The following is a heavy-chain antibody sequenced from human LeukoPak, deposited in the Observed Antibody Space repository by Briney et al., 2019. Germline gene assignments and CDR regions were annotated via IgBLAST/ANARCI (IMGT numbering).Heavy chain of an antibody. V-gene: IGHV3-33*06. Sequence: PGGSLRLSCAASGFTFSNYWLTWVRQAPGRGLEWVAIIWYDGSNKYYADSVKGRFTISRDNSKNTLYLQMNSLRAEDTAVYYCAKDFSYYDSGGSGPDYWGQGTLVTVSS. CDR1: GFTFSNYW. CDR2: IWYDGSNK. CDR3: AKDFSYYDSGGSGPDY. J-gene: IGHJ4*02. D-gene: IGHD3-22*01.